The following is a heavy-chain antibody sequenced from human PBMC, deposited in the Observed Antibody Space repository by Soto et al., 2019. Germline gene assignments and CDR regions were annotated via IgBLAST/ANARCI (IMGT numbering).Heavy chain of an antibody. Sequence: SETLSLTCTVSGGSISSGDYCWSWIRQPPGKGLEWIGYIYYSGYTDYNPSLKSPVTISLDTSKNQFSLELSSVTAADTAVYYCVRHQLASRDFDYWGQGTLVTVSS. CDR2: IYYSGYT. D-gene: IGHD6-13*01. CDR3: VRHQLASRDFDY. J-gene: IGHJ4*02. CDR1: GGSISSGDYC. V-gene: IGHV4-30-4*01.